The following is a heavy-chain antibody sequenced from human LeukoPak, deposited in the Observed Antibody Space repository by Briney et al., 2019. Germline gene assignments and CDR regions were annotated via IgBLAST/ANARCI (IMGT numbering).Heavy chain of an antibody. CDR1: GGTFSSYA. V-gene: IGHV1-69*05. D-gene: IGHD3-22*01. CDR2: IIPIFGTA. Sequence: PVKVSCKASGGTFSSYAISWVRQAPGQGLEWMGGIIPIFGTANYAQKFQRRVTITTDESTSTAYMELSSLRSEDTAVYYCARIYDSSGYSHFDYWGQGTLVTVSS. CDR3: ARIYDSSGYSHFDY. J-gene: IGHJ4*02.